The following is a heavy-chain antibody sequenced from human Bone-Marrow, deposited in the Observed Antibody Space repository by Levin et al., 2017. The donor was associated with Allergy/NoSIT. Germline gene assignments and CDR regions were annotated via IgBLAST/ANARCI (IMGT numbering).Heavy chain of an antibody. CDR3: AKEPAAAAGDALDV. J-gene: IGHJ3*01. Sequence: PSETLSLTCAASGFTFSDYAMSWVRQAPGKGLQWVSAISGPGGSTYYADSVEGRFSISRDNSKNTLYLQMNSLRVEDTAVYYCAKEPAAAAGDALDVWGQGTKVTVSS. CDR1: GFTFSDYA. D-gene: IGHD6-13*01. CDR2: ISGPGGST. V-gene: IGHV3-23*01.